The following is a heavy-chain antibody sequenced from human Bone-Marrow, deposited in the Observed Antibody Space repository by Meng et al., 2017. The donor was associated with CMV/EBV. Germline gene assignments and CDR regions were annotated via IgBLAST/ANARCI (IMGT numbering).Heavy chain of an antibody. CDR2: IIPIFGTA. D-gene: IGHD2-2*01. CDR3: ARARWPYCSSTSCLSTGFDP. CDR1: GGTFSSYA. J-gene: IGHJ5*02. Sequence: SVKVSCKASGGTFSSYAISWVRQAPGQGLEWMGGIIPIFGTANYAQKFQGRVTITTDESTSTAYMELSSLRSEDTAVYYCARARWPYCSSTSCLSTGFDPWVQGTLVTVSS. V-gene: IGHV1-69*05.